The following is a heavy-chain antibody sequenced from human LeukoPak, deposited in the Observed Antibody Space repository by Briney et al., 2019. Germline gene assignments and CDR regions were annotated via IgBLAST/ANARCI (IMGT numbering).Heavy chain of an antibody. CDR1: GFTFSSYS. V-gene: IGHV3-21*01. CDR2: ISSSSSYI. D-gene: IGHD2-2*01. J-gene: IGHJ4*02. Sequence: GGSLRLSCAASGFTFSSYSMNWVRQAPGKGLEWVSSISSSSSYIYYADSVKGRFIISRDNAKNSLYLQMNSLRAEDTAVYYCARGGVVPAASDYWAQGTLVTVSS. CDR3: ARGGVVPAASDY.